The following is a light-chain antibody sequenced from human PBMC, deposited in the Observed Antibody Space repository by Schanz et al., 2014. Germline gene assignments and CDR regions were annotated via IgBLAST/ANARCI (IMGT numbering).Light chain of an antibody. V-gene: IGKV3-11*01. Sequence: EIVLTQSPGTLSLSPGERATLSCRASQSVSSNLAWYQQKPGQAPRLLIDGASTRATGIPARFSGSGSGTDFTLTISSLEPEDFAVYYCQQRSNWLWTFGQGTKVEIK. J-gene: IGKJ1*01. CDR3: QQRSNWLWT. CDR1: QSVSSN. CDR2: GAS.